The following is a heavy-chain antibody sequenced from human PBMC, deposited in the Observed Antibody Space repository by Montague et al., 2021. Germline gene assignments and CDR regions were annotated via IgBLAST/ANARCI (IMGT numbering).Heavy chain of an antibody. CDR2: INQDGNDK. CDR3: ANTKMDY. J-gene: IGHJ4*02. V-gene: IGHV3-7*01. CDR1: GFTFSSYW. Sequence: SLRLSCAASGFTFSSYWMAWVRQAPRKGLEWVANINQDGNDKYYVDSVRGRFTISRDNAKKSLYLQMNSLRVDDTAVYYCANTKMDYWGQGMLVIVS. D-gene: IGHD2-8*01.